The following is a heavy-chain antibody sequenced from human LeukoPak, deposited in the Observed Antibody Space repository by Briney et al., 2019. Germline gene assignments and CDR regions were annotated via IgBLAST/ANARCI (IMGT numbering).Heavy chain of an antibody. CDR2: MNPNSGNT. CDR3: ARDPSYYDYEVI. CDR1: GYTFTSYD. J-gene: IGHJ4*02. D-gene: IGHD3-16*01. V-gene: IGHV1-8*01. Sequence: GASVKVSCKASGYTFTSYDINWVRQATGQGLEWMGWMNPNSGNTGYAQKFQGRVTMTRNTSISTAYMELSSLRSEDTAVYYCARDPSYYDYEVIWGQGTLVTVSS.